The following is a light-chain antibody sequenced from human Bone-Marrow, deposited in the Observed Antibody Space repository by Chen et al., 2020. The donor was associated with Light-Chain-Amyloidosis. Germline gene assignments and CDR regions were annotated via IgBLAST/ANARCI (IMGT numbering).Light chain of an antibody. CDR2: GAS. CDR1: QSVSSSY. Sequence: EIVLTQSPGTLSLSPGERATLSCRASQSVSSSYLAWYQQKPGQAPRLLIYGASSRATGIPDRFSSSGSETDFTLTISRLEPEDFAVYYCQQYGSSPRTFGQGTKVKIK. CDR3: QQYGSSPRT. V-gene: IGKV3-20*01. J-gene: IGKJ1*01.